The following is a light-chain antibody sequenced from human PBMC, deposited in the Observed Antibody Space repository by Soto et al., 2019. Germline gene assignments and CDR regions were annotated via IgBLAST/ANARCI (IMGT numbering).Light chain of an antibody. J-gene: IGKJ5*01. V-gene: IGKV3-15*01. CDR3: EQYNNWFSIT. CDR2: DTY. CDR1: QSVRSK. Sequence: EIVLTQSASSLSGSPGERATLSWRASQSVRSKVAWYQQKPGQAPSLVVYDTYIRATGIPARFSGSGFATEFTLTISSLQPEDFAVYYCEQYNNWFSITFGQGTRLEIK.